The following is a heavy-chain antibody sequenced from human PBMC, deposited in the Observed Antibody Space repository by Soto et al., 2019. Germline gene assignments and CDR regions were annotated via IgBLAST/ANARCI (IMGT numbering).Heavy chain of an antibody. V-gene: IGHV3-64D*08. D-gene: IGHD6-13*01. CDR2: ISSNGGST. CDR1: GFTFSSYA. CDR3: VKSPYSSSWLENARGWWFDY. Sequence: GGSLRLSCSASGFTFSSYAMHWVRQAPGKGLEYVSAISSNGGSTYYADSVKGRFTISRDNSKNTLYLQMSSLRAEDTAVYYCVKSPYSSSWLENARGWWFDYWGQGTLVTVSS. J-gene: IGHJ4*02.